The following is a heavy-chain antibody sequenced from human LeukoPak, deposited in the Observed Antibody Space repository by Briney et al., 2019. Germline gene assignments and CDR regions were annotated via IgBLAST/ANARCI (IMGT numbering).Heavy chain of an antibody. Sequence: GGSLRLSCAASGFTFNTYWMHWVRHAPGKGLVWVARIKSDGSFITYADSVKGRFTISRDNARNTLYLEMNSLRVEDTAVYYCARSGFSNYFDYWGRGALVTVSS. J-gene: IGHJ4*02. CDR1: GFTFNTYW. CDR3: ARSGFSNYFDY. D-gene: IGHD4-11*01. CDR2: IKSDGSFI. V-gene: IGHV3-74*01.